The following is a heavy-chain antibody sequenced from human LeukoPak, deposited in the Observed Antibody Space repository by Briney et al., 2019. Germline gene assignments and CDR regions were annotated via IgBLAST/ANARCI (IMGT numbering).Heavy chain of an antibody. Sequence: ASVKVSCNASGGTLSSYAISWVRQAPGQGLEWMGWINPNSGGTNYAQKFQGRVTMTRDTSISTAYMELSRLRSDDTAVYYCARVGYYDSSGYYWDYFDYWGQGTLVTVSS. J-gene: IGHJ4*02. D-gene: IGHD3-22*01. CDR1: GGTLSSYA. V-gene: IGHV1-2*02. CDR3: ARVGYYDSSGYYWDYFDY. CDR2: INPNSGGT.